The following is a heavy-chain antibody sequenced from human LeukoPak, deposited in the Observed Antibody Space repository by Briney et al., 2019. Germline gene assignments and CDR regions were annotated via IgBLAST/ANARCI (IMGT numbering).Heavy chain of an antibody. CDR3: ARRCLGGATSYHAFDI. CDR2: ISYSGST. CDR1: GGSISSSDYY. J-gene: IGHJ3*02. D-gene: IGHD2-21*01. Sequence: PSETLSLICTVSGGSISSSDYYWGWIRQPPGKGPEWIGSISYSGSTFYNPSLKSRVTISIDTSKSHFSLKLSFVTAADTAAYYCARRCLGGATSYHAFDIWGQGTLVTVSS. V-gene: IGHV4-39*02.